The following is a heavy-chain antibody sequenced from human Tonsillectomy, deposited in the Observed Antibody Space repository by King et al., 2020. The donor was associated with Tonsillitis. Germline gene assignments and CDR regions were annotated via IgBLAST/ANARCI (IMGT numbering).Heavy chain of an antibody. CDR2: ISSNGGST. CDR1: GFTFSSYA. Sequence: VQLVESGGGLVQPGGSLRLSCSASGFTFSSYAMHWVRQAPGKGLEYVSAISSNGGSTYYADSVKGRFTISRDNSKNTLYLQMSSLRAEDTDVYYCVKEIEITFGGVIVPFYWGQGTQVTVSS. J-gene: IGHJ4*02. CDR3: VKEIEITFGGVIVPFY. D-gene: IGHD3-16*02. V-gene: IGHV3-64D*06.